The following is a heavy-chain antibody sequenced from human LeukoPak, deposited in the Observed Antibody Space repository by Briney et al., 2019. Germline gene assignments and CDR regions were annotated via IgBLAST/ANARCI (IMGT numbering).Heavy chain of an antibody. CDR2: ISGSGGNT. CDR1: GLTFSSCS. Sequence: PGGSLGLSCAASGLTFSSCSMTWVRQAPGKGLEWVSCISGSGGNTYYADSVKGRFTISRDNSKNTLYLQLNSLRAEDTAIYYCANGRGPNTGPTLDYWGQGTLVTVSS. V-gene: IGHV3-23*01. D-gene: IGHD2-15*01. CDR3: ANGRGPNTGPTLDY. J-gene: IGHJ4*02.